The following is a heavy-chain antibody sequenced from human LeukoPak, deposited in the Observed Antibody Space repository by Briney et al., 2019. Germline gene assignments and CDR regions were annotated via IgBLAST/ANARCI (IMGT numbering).Heavy chain of an antibody. Sequence: ASVKVSCKASGYTFTGYYMHWVRQAPGQGLEWMGWINPNSGGTNYAQKFQGRVTMTRDTSISTAYMELSRLRSDDTAVYYCARAGYSYGSDYYYGMDVWGQGTTVTVSS. CDR2: INPNSGGT. CDR3: ARAGYSYGSDYYYGMDV. J-gene: IGHJ6*02. D-gene: IGHD5-18*01. CDR1: GYTFTGYY. V-gene: IGHV1-2*02.